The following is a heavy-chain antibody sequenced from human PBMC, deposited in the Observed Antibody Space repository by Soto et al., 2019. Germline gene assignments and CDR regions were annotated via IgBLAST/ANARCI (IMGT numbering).Heavy chain of an antibody. CDR2: TYYRSKWYN. CDR3: ARAVVLGDANIAARPWWFDP. V-gene: IGHV6-1*01. D-gene: IGHD6-6*01. CDR1: GDSVSSNSAA. J-gene: IGHJ5*02. Sequence: PSQTLSLTCAISGDSVSSNSAAWNWIRQSPSRGLEWLGRTYYRSKWYNDYAVSVKSRITINPDTSKNQFSLQLNSVTPEDTAVYYCARAVVLGDANIAARPWWFDPWGQGTLVTVSS.